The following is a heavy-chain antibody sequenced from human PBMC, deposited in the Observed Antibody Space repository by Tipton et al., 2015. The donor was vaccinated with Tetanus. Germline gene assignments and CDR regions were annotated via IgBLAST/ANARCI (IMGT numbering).Heavy chain of an antibody. J-gene: IGHJ6*02. CDR3: EGDDYYETSLRDYYGEEV. Sequence: TLSLTCSVSGGSLRGGDHNWSWIRQAPGKGLEWLAYISSSGSTNSNYFHKSRITMSRDTSKNQFSLKMTSVTAADTAVYFCEGDDYYETSLRDYYGEEVWGQGTTVTVSS. CDR2: ISSSGST. CDR1: GGSLRGGDHN. D-gene: IGHD3-16*01. V-gene: IGHV4-61*08.